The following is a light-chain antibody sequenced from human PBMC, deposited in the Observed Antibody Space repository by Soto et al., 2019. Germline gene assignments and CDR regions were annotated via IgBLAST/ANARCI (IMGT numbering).Light chain of an antibody. V-gene: IGKV3-15*01. CDR2: DTS. Sequence: EILITQSPATLSVSPGERATLSCRASQSVSIKLAWYQQKPGQAPRLLIYDTSTRANGIPARFSGSGSGTEFTLTISSLQSEDFAVYYCQQYNNWHPITFGQGTRLEIK. CDR3: QQYNNWHPIT. J-gene: IGKJ5*01. CDR1: QSVSIK.